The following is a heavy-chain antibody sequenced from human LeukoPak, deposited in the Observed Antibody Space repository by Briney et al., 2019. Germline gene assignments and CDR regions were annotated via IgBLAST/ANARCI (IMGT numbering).Heavy chain of an antibody. CDR3: VCYNSSGYSDYYFDC. Sequence: VASVKVSCKASGGTFSSYAITWVRQAPGQGLEWMGRIIPIIDTANYAQKFQGRVTITADTSTSTAFMELSSLRSDDAAVYYCVCYNSSGYSDYYFDCWGQGTLVTVSS. CDR1: GGTFSSYA. CDR2: IIPIIDTA. V-gene: IGHV1-69*04. J-gene: IGHJ4*02. D-gene: IGHD3-22*01.